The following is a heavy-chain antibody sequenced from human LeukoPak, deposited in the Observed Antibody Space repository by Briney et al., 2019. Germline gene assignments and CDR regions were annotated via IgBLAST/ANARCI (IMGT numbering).Heavy chain of an antibody. V-gene: IGHV3-73*01. Sequence: GSLRLSCAASGFIFSSAWMTWVRQASGKGLEWVGRIRSKANSYATAYAASVKGRFTISRDDSKNTAYLQMSSLKTEDTAVYYCTVYCSSTSCLDYWGQGTLVTVSS. CDR2: IRSKANSYAT. D-gene: IGHD2-2*01. CDR3: TVYCSSTSCLDY. CDR1: GFIFSSAW. J-gene: IGHJ4*02.